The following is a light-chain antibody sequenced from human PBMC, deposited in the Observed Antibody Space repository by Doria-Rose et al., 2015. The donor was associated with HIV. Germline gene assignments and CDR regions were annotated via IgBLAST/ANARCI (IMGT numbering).Light chain of an antibody. CDR1: QSLLYTSKNY. J-gene: IGKJ3*01. CDR2: WAS. Sequence: DIRVTQSPESLGMSLGERATLNCKSNQSLLYTSKNYLAWYQQKPGQPPKLLIYWASTRQSGVPARFSGSGSGTDCTLTISSLEAEDVAVYYCQQYYDTPSFGPGTTVDIK. V-gene: IGKV4-1*01. CDR3: QQYYDTPS.